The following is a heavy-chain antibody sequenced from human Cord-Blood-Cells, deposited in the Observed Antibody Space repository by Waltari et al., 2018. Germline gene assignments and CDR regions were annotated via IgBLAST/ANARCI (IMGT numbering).Heavy chain of an antibody. J-gene: IGHJ3*02. CDR2: INPNSGGT. Sequence: QVQLVQSGAEVKKPGASVKVSCTASGYTFTGDYLHWVRQAPGQGLEWMGWINPNSGGTNYAQKFQGRVTMTRDTSISTAYMELSRLRSDDTAVYYCARDSSYDFWSGDAFDIWGQGTMVTVSS. V-gene: IGHV1-2*02. CDR1: GYTFTGDY. D-gene: IGHD3-3*01. CDR3: ARDSSYDFWSGDAFDI.